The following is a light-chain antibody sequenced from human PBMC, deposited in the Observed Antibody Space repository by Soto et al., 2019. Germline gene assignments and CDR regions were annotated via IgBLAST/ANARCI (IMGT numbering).Light chain of an antibody. V-gene: IGLV1-51*02. CDR1: SSNIGSDF. CDR2: ENN. Sequence: QALVTQPPSVSAAPGQKVTISCSGSSSNIGSDFVSWYQQLPGTAPQLLIYENNKRPSGIPDRFSGSKSATSATLGITGLQTGDEADYYCAAWDTSLSGGVFGGGTKLTVL. CDR3: AAWDTSLSGGV. J-gene: IGLJ3*02.